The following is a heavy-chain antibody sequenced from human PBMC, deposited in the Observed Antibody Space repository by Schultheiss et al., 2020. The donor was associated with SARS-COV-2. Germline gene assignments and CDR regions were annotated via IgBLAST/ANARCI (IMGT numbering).Heavy chain of an antibody. Sequence: SETLSLTCAISGDSVSSNSATWNWIRQSPSRGLEWLGRTYYRSKWYDDYAVSVKSRITINPETSKNQFSLQLNSVTPEDTAVYYCVRVVDYYYGMDVWGQGTTVTVSS. CDR2: TYYRSKWYD. J-gene: IGHJ6*02. V-gene: IGHV6-1*01. CDR1: GDSVSSNSAT. CDR3: VRVVDYYYGMDV.